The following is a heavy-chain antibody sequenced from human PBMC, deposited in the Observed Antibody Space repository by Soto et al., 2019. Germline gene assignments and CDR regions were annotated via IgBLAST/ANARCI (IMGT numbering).Heavy chain of an antibody. CDR2: IRSKAYGGTT. Sequence: GGSLRLSCTASGFTFGDYAMSWFRQAPGKGLEWVGFIRSKAYGGTTEYAASVKGRFTISRDESKSIAYLQMNSLKTEDTAVYYCTRLWFGELTEYYFDYWGQGTLVTVSS. V-gene: IGHV3-49*03. CDR3: TRLWFGELTEYYFDY. D-gene: IGHD3-10*01. CDR1: GFTFGDYA. J-gene: IGHJ4*02.